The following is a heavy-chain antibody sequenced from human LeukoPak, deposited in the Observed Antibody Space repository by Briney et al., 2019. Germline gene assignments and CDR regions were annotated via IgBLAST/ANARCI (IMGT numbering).Heavy chain of an antibody. CDR2: ISSSSSDI. D-gene: IGHD3-16*02. CDR1: GFTFSSYS. J-gene: IGHJ4*02. CDR3: ARDLVATRLPRVIGPGY. Sequence: GGSLRLSCAASGFTFSSYSMNWVRQAPGKGLEWVSSISSSSSDIYYADSVKGRFTISRDNAKNSLYLQMNSLRAEDTAVYYCARDLVATRLPRVIGPGYWGQGTLVTVSS. V-gene: IGHV3-21*01.